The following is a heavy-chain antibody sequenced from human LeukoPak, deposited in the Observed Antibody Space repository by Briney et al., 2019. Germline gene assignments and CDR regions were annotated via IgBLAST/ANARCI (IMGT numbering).Heavy chain of an antibody. CDR1: GGSIRSSNYY. CDR3: VRLFYYDSRGPPS. J-gene: IGHJ5*02. D-gene: IGHD3-22*01. Sequence: SETLSLTCNVLGGSIRSSNYYWGWIRQPPGKGLEWIGSIYYSGSTYYNPSLKGRGTMSVDTSKNQFSLKLTSATATDTAVYYCVRLFYYDSRGPPSWGQGTLVTVSS. CDR2: IYYSGST. V-gene: IGHV4-39*01.